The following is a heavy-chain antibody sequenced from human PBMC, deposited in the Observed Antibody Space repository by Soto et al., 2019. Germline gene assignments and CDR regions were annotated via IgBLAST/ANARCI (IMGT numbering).Heavy chain of an antibody. D-gene: IGHD2-15*01. CDR3: ARHQSIVAVTAARAFDI. Sequence: PSETLSLTCSVSGGSISSNSHYWVWIRQPPGKGLEWIGSIYYNGDTYYNPSLKSRVTISVDTSKNQFSVKLNSVTAADTAVYYCARHQSIVAVTAARAFDIWGQGTMVT. J-gene: IGHJ3*02. CDR2: IYYNGDT. V-gene: IGHV4-39*01. CDR1: GGSISSNSHY.